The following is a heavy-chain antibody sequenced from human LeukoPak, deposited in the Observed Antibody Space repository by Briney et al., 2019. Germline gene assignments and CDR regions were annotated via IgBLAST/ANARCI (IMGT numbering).Heavy chain of an antibody. CDR1: GYSFATYW. Sequence: GESLKISCKGSGYSFATYWIGWVRQMPGKALEWMGIIYPGDSDTRYSPSFQGQVIISADKSISTAYLQWSSLKASDTAMYYCARLGGSLDFWSGYYLWGQGTLVTVSS. J-gene: IGHJ4*02. V-gene: IGHV5-51*01. CDR3: ARLGGSLDFWSGYYL. D-gene: IGHD3-3*01. CDR2: IYPGDSDT.